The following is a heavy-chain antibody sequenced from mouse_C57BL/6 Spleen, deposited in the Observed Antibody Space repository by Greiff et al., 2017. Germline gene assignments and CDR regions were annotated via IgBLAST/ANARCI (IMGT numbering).Heavy chain of an antibody. J-gene: IGHJ4*01. V-gene: IGHV1-69*01. CDR3: ARMGGLRRDYYAMDY. CDR1: GYTFTSYW. Sequence: QVQLQQPGAELVMPGASVKLSCKASGYTFTSYWMHWVKQRPGQGLEWIGEIDPSDSYTNYNQKFKGKSTLTVDKSSSTAYMQLSSLTSEDSAVXYCARMGGLRRDYYAMDYWGQGTSVTVSS. D-gene: IGHD2-4*01. CDR2: IDPSDSYT.